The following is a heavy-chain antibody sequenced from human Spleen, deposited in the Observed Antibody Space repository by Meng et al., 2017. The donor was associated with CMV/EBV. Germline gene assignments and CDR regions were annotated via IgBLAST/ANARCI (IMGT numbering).Heavy chain of an antibody. J-gene: IGHJ4*02. D-gene: IGHD2-21*02. V-gene: IGHV3-23*01. CDR2: ISGSGTST. CDR1: SHA. CDR3: ARIERRRILKYCGSDCSTTDY. Sequence: SHAMNWVRQAPGKGLEWGSGISGSGTSTDYVDSVKGRFTISRDNSKKTLYLQMNSLRDEDTAVYYCARIERRRILKYCGSDCSTTDYWGQGTLVTVSS.